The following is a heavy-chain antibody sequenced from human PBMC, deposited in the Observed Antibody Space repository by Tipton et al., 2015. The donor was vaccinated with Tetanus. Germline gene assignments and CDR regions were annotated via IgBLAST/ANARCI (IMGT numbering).Heavy chain of an antibody. CDR2: ISWDSLHI. Sequence: SLRLSCAASGFNFDEADMQWVRHIPGKGLEWVASISWDSLHIGYADSVNGRFTISRDHAKNTVYLQMNSLRAEDTAVYFCSRRSLTNYGLDVWGQGTPVTVSS. J-gene: IGHJ6*02. CDR3: SRRSLTNYGLDV. CDR1: GFNFDEAD. D-gene: IGHD1-1*01. V-gene: IGHV3-9*01.